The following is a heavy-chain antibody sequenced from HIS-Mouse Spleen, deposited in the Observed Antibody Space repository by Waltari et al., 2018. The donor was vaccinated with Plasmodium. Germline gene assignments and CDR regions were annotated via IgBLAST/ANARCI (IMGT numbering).Heavy chain of an antibody. CDR3: ARGPRYSSGWYYFDY. CDR1: GGSFSGYY. V-gene: IGHV4-34*01. J-gene: IGHJ4*02. CDR2: INHSGST. Sequence: QVQLQQWGAGLLKPSETLSLTCAVYGGSFSGYYWSGLRQPPGKGLEWIGEINHSGSTNHNPSLTSRVPISVDTSNNQFSLKLSSVPAADTAVYYCARGPRYSSGWYYFDYWGQGTLVTVSS. D-gene: IGHD6-19*01.